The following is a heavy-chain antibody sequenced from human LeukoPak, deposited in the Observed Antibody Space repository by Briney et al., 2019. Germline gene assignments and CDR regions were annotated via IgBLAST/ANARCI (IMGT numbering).Heavy chain of an antibody. J-gene: IGHJ4*02. CDR2: INLNSGGT. CDR1: GYTFTGYY. Sequence: ASVKVSCKASGYTFTGYYMHWVRQAPGQGLEWMGRINLNSGGTNYAQKFQGRVTMTRDTSISTAYMELSRLRSDDTAVYYCARARSYYYDSSGNKRGYYFDYWGQGTLVTVSS. D-gene: IGHD3-22*01. V-gene: IGHV1-2*06. CDR3: ARARSYYYDSSGNKRGYYFDY.